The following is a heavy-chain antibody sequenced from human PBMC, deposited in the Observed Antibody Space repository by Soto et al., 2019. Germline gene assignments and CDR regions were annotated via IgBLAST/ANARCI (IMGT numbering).Heavy chain of an antibody. CDR3: ARAPPFS. CDR2: IYHSGST. V-gene: IGHV4-30-2*01. CDR1: GGSISSGGYS. Sequence: QLQLQESGSGLVKPSQTLSLTCAVSGGSISSGGYSWSWIRQPPGKGLEWIGYIYHSGSTYYNPSLTRRATISVDRSQNQFSLKLSSVTAAVTAVYSCARAPPFSWAQGPLVTVSS. J-gene: IGHJ5*02.